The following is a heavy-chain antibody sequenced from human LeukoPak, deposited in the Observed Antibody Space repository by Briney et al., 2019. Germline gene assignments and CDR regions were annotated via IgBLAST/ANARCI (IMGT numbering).Heavy chain of an antibody. J-gene: IGHJ4*02. D-gene: IGHD5-12*01. Sequence: SVKVSCKASGGTFISYAISWVRQAPGQGLEWMGGIIPIFGTANYAQKFQGRVTITADKSTSTAYMELSSLRSEDTAVYYCARVGGSQYYFDYWGQGTLVTVSS. CDR3: ARVGGSQYYFDY. CDR1: GGTFISYA. CDR2: IIPIFGTA. V-gene: IGHV1-69*06.